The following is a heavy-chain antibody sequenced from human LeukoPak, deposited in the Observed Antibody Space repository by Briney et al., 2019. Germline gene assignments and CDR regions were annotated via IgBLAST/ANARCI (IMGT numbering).Heavy chain of an antibody. Sequence: PGGSLRLSCAASGFTFSGYWMHWVRQAPGKGLVWVARTTSDGSTSNYADSVKGRFTISRDNARNTLYLQMNSLRVEDTAVYYCTRSWNDWTFDPWGQGTLVTVSS. V-gene: IGHV3-74*01. D-gene: IGHD2-21*01. CDR3: TRSWNDWTFDP. CDR2: TTSDGSTS. CDR1: GFTFSGYW. J-gene: IGHJ5*02.